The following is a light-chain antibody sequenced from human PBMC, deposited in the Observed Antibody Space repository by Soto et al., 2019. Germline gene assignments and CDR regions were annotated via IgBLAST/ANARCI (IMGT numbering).Light chain of an antibody. CDR3: AAWDDSLNGYV. J-gene: IGLJ1*01. V-gene: IGLV1-44*01. CDR2: NNI. Sequence: QPVLTQPPSASGTPGQRVTISCSGSSSNIGSNTVNWYQQLPGTTPKLLIYNNIQRPSGVPDRFSGSKSGTSASLAISGLQSEDEADYYCAAWDDSLNGYVFGTGTKVTVL. CDR1: SSNIGSNT.